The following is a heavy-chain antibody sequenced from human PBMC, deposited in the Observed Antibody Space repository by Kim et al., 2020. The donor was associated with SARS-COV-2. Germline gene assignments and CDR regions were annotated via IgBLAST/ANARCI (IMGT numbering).Heavy chain of an antibody. CDR2: IYYSGST. V-gene: IGHV4-39*07. J-gene: IGHJ4*02. CDR1: GGSISSSSYY. CDR3: ATKTGGTESVDY. Sequence: SETLSLTCTVSGGSISSSSYYWGWIRQPPGKGLEWIGSIYYSGSTYYNPSLKSRVTISVDTSKNQFSLKLSSVTAADTAVYYCATKTGGTESVDYWGQGTLVPVSS. D-gene: IGHD3-16*01.